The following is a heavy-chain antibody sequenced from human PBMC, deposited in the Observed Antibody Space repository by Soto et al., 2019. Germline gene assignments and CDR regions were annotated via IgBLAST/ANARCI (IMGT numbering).Heavy chain of an antibody. D-gene: IGHD2-15*01. J-gene: IGHJ5*02. CDR3: ARGYCSGGSCYSPYNWFDP. V-gene: IGHV1-8*01. Sequence: ASVKVSCKASGYTFTSYDINWVRQATGQGLEWMGWTNPNSGNTGYAQKFQGRVTMTRNTSISTAYMELSSLRSEDTAVYYCARGYCSGGSCYSPYNWFDPWGQGTLVTVSS. CDR2: TNPNSGNT. CDR1: GYTFTSYD.